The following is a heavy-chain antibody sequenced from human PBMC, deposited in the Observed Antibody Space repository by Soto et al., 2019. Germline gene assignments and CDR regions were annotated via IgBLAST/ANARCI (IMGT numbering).Heavy chain of an antibody. D-gene: IGHD2-2*02. V-gene: IGHV3-7*05. CDR1: EFTFSTYW. J-gene: IGHJ4*02. CDR2: IEGDGSEK. CDR3: GRGLYTRSPNLFF. Sequence: HPGGSLRLSCAASEFTFSTYWMTWVRQAPGKGLEWVANIEGDGSEKNYVDSVKGRFTVSRDNAKGSLYLQMNSLRVEDTAIYYCGRGLYTRSPNLFFWGQGTLVTVSS.